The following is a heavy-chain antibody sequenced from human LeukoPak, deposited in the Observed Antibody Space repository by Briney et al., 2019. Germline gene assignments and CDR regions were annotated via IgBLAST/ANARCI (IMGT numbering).Heavy chain of an antibody. J-gene: IGHJ6*02. V-gene: IGHV3-11*03. CDR2: ISTSGTYT. Sequence: PGGSLRLSCAASGFTFSDHYMSWIRQVPGKGLEWVSYISTSGTYTNYADSVKGRFTISGDNAKNSLYLQMNSLRAEDTAVYYCARGHYGLDVWGQGTTVTVSS. CDR3: ARGHYGLDV. CDR1: GFTFSDHY.